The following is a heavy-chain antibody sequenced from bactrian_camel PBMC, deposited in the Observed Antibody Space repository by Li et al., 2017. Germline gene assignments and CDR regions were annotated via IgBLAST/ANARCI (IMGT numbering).Heavy chain of an antibody. CDR1: GNSVGSYC. CDR2: IGSDGTT. V-gene: IGHV3S55*01. J-gene: IGHJ4*01. CDR3: ATGGGRYCFYNLPAREYKH. D-gene: IGHD2*01. Sequence: HVQLVESGGGSVQAGGSLTLSCAFSGNSVGSYCMAWFRQTPGKEREGVASIGSDGTTIYADSAEGRFAISRDNAKSTLYLQMNSLKVEDSAVYYCATGGGRYCFYNLPAREYKHWGQGTQVTVS.